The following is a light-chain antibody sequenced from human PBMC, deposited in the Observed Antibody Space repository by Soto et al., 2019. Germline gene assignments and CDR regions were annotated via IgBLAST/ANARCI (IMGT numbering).Light chain of an antibody. CDR2: WAS. J-gene: IGKJ2*01. V-gene: IGKV4-1*01. CDR1: QSVLYSSNNKNY. CDR3: QQYESTPPT. Sequence: DIVMTQSPDSLAVSLGERATINCKSSQSVLYSSNNKNYLAWYQQRPGQPPKLLIYWASTREYGVPDRFSGSGSGTDFTLTITSLQAVDVAVYYCQQYESTPPTFGQGTKLEIK.